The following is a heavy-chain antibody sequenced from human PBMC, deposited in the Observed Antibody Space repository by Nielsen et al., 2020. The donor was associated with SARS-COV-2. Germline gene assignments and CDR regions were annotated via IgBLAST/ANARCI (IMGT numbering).Heavy chain of an antibody. CDR1: GFTFDDYA. CDR2: ISWNSGSI. D-gene: IGHD5-18*01. Sequence: SLKISCAASGFTFDDYAMHWVRQAPGKGLEWVSGISWNSGSIGYADSVKGRFTISRDNAKNTLYLQMNSLRAEDTAVYYCAKDGNSYGYGDAFDIWGQGTMVTVSS. J-gene: IGHJ3*02. CDR3: AKDGNSYGYGDAFDI. V-gene: IGHV3-9*01.